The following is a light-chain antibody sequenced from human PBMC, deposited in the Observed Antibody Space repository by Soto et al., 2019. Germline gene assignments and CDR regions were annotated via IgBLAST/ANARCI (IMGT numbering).Light chain of an antibody. V-gene: IGKV1-5*01. Sequence: DIPMTQSPSTLSASVGDRVTITCRASESISNRLAWYQQKPGKAPHLLVSHASNLQSGVPSRFSGSGSGTDFTLTINNLQPDDFATYYCQQYNTYSPKTFGQGTKVEV. CDR3: QQYNTYSPKT. CDR1: ESISNR. CDR2: HAS. J-gene: IGKJ1*01.